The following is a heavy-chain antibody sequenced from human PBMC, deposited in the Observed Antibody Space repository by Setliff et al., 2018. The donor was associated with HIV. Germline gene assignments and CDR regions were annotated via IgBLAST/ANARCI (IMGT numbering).Heavy chain of an antibody. V-gene: IGHV3-21*01. CDR2: ISSRGGSV. Sequence: GGSLRLSCAASGFIFSDYFMDWVRQAPGKGLEWVSSISSRGGSVYYADSVRGRFTISRDNANNLLYLQMNSLRAEDTAVYYCARDQEHIIVVSATGNMPGYLHYYYMDVWGKGSTVTVSS. D-gene: IGHD2-2*01. CDR3: ARDQEHIIVVSATGNMPGYLHYYYMDV. CDR1: GFIFSDYF. J-gene: IGHJ6*03.